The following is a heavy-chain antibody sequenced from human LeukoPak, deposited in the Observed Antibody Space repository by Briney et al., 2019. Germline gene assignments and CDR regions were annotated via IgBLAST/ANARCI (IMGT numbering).Heavy chain of an antibody. J-gene: IGHJ4*02. CDR1: GFTFSSYG. D-gene: IGHD4-17*01. V-gene: IGHV3-30*02. Sequence: PGRSLRLSCAASGFTFSSYGMHWVRQAPGKGLEWVAFIRYDGSNKYYADSVKGRFTISRDNSKNTVYLQMNSLRAEDTALYYCAKGRDDDGDYLYFDYWGQGTLVTVSS. CDR3: AKGRDDDGDYLYFDY. CDR2: IRYDGSNK.